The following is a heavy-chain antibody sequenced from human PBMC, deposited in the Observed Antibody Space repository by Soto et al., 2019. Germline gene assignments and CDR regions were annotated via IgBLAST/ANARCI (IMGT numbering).Heavy chain of an antibody. CDR2: ISGSGGST. Sequence: GGSLRLSCAASGFTFSSYAMSWVRQAPGKGLEWVSAISGSGGSTYYADSVKGRFTISRDNSKNTLYLQMNSLRAEDTAVYYCAKSATYVWGSYRSFDPWGQGTLVTVSS. CDR3: AKSATYVWGSYRSFDP. CDR1: GFTFSSYA. J-gene: IGHJ5*02. D-gene: IGHD3-16*02. V-gene: IGHV3-23*01.